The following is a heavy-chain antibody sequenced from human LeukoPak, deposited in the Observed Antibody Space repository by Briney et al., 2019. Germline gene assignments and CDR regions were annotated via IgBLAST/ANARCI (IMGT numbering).Heavy chain of an antibody. D-gene: IGHD3-22*01. Sequence: PGGSLRLSCAASGFTFSNAWMSWVRQAPGKGLEWVGRIKSKTDGGTTDYAAPVKGRFTISRDDSKNTLYLQMNSLKTEDTAVYYCTIDNPPRYYDSSGYLSPGYYFDYWGQGTLVTVSS. J-gene: IGHJ4*02. V-gene: IGHV3-15*01. CDR3: TIDNPPRYYDSSGYLSPGYYFDY. CDR1: GFTFSNAW. CDR2: IKSKTDGGTT.